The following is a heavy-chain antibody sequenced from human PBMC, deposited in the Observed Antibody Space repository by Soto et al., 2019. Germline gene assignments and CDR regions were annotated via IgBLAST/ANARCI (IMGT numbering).Heavy chain of an antibody. Sequence: SETLSLTCSVSGDSISSSTYYWGWIRQPPGKGLEWIGSIYYTGSTYNNPSLWSRVTISVDTSKSQFSLKLSSVTEADTAVYYCANHVFQAVYLPLWSRYFRNFDYWGQRPLVPVS. D-gene: IGHD3-3*01. CDR2: IYYTGST. J-gene: IGHJ4*02. V-gene: IGHV4-39*01. CDR3: ANHVFQAVYLPLWSRYFRNFDY. CDR1: GDSISSSTYY.